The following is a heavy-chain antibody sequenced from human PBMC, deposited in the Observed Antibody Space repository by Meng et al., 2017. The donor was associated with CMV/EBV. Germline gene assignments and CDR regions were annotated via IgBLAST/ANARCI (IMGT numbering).Heavy chain of an antibody. V-gene: IGHV1-8*03. Sequence: CKASGYTFTSYDISWVRQATGHGLEWMGWMNPNSGNTAYAQKFQGRVTITRKTSISTAYMELSSLRSEDTAVYYCARAPSMVPDFDCWGQGTLVTVSS. CDR1: GYTFTSYD. D-gene: IGHD2/OR15-2a*01. J-gene: IGHJ4*02. CDR3: ARAPSMVPDFDC. CDR2: MNPNSGNT.